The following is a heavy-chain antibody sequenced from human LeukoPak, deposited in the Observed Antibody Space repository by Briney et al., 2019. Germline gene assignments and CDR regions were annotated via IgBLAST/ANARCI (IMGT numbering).Heavy chain of an antibody. CDR1: GGSISSGDYY. Sequence: SETLSLTCTVSGGSISSGDYYWSWIRQHPGKGLEWIGYIYYSGSTYYTPSLKSRVTISVDTSKNQFSLKLSSVTAADTAVYYGARDRTSGEPTYSEAGWGQGTLVTVSS. D-gene: IGHD3-10*01. V-gene: IGHV4-30-4*08. CDR3: ARDRTSGEPTYSEAG. CDR2: IYYSGST. J-gene: IGHJ4*02.